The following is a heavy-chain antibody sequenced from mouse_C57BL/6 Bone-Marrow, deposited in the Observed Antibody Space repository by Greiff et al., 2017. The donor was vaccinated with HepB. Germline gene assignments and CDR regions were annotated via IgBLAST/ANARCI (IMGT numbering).Heavy chain of an antibody. Sequence: EVQLQQSGPELVKPGASVKMSCKASGYTFTDYNMHWVKQSHGKSLEWIGYINPNNGGTSYNQKFKGKATLTVNKSSSTAYMELRSLTSEDSAVYYCAMGCYYGNGPYFDVWGTGTTVTVSS. J-gene: IGHJ1*03. CDR3: AMGCYYGNGPYFDV. V-gene: IGHV1-22*01. CDR2: INPNNGGT. CDR1: GYTFTDYN. D-gene: IGHD1-1*01.